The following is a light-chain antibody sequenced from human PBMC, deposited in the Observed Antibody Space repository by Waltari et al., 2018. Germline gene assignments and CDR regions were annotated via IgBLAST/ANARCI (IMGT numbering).Light chain of an antibody. V-gene: IGKV3-20*01. CDR3: QHHVRLPAT. CDR1: QSVNTY. CDR2: GAY. Sequence: IVLTQSPGTLSLSPGERATLSCRASQSVNTYLAWYQQKPGQAPRLLIYGAYTRAAGLPDRFSGSGCGTDFSLTISRLEAEDFAVYYCQHHVRLPATFGQGTKVEIK. J-gene: IGKJ1*01.